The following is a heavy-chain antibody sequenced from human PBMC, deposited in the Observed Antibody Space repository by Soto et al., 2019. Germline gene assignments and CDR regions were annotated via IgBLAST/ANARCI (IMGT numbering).Heavy chain of an antibody. CDR2: INHSGST. J-gene: IGHJ4*02. CDR1: GGSFSGYY. V-gene: IGHV4-34*01. D-gene: IGHD2-2*01. CDR3: ARGRGYCSSTSCKSLGY. Sequence: QVQLQQWGAGLLKPSETLSLTCAVYGGSFSGYYWSWIRQPPGKGLEWIGEINHSGSTNYNPSLKSRVPISVDTSKNQFSLKLSSVTAADTAVYYCARGRGYCSSTSCKSLGYWGQGTLVTVSS.